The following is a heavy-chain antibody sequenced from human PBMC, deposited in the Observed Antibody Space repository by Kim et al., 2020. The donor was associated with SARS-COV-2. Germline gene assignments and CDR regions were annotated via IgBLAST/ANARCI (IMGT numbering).Heavy chain of an antibody. CDR2: IKSKTDGGTT. D-gene: IGHD6-13*01. Sequence: GGSLRLSCAASGFTFSNAWMSWVRQAPGKGLEWVGRIKSKTDGGTTDYAAPVKGRFTISRDDSKNTLYLQMNSLKTEDTAVYYCTTGVSVAAAASHYYYYGMDVWGQGTTVTVSS. V-gene: IGHV3-15*01. CDR1: GFTFSNAW. J-gene: IGHJ6*02. CDR3: TTGVSVAAAASHYYYYGMDV.